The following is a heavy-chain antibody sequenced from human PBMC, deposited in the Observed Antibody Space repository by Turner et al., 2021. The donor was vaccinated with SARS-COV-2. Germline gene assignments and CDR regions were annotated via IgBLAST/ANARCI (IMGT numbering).Heavy chain of an antibody. Sequence: QVQLVQSGAEVKKPGASVKVSCKASGYTFNSNYMHWVRQAPGQGLEWMGIINPSGDTTGYAQKFQGRVTMTRDTSTSTVYMELSSLRSEDTAVYYCASSIQVGATLGGESWGQGTLVTVSS. CDR2: INPSGDTT. D-gene: IGHD1-26*01. V-gene: IGHV1-46*02. J-gene: IGHJ4*02. CDR1: GYTFNSNY. CDR3: ASSIQVGATLGGES.